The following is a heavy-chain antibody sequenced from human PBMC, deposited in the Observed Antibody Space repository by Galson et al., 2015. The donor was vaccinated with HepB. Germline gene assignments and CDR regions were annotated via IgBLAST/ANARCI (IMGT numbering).Heavy chain of an antibody. CDR2: ISYDGSNR. CDR3: AKDGDADTEYYFDY. J-gene: IGHJ4*02. D-gene: IGHD2/OR15-2a*01. CDR1: GFIFRTYG. V-gene: IGHV3-30*18. Sequence: SLRLSCAASGFIFRTYGMHWVRQAPGKGLEWVAVISYDGSNRYYADSVKGRFTISRDNSRNTLYLQMNSLRAGDTAVYYCAKDGDADTEYYFDYWGQGTLVTVSS.